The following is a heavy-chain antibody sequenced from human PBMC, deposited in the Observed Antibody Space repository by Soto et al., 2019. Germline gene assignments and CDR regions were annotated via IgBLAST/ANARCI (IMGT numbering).Heavy chain of an antibody. Sequence: QVQLVQSGAEVKKPGASVKVSCRASGYSFISYDIHWVRQAPGQGLEWMGIINPRGDSTSYAQKFQGRVTITADESTSTAYMELSSLRSEDTAVYYCARGGGSYVDAFYFDYWGQGTLVTVSS. CDR3: ARGGGSYVDAFYFDY. D-gene: IGHD1-26*01. J-gene: IGHJ4*02. CDR1: GYSFISYD. V-gene: IGHV1-46*01. CDR2: INPRGDST.